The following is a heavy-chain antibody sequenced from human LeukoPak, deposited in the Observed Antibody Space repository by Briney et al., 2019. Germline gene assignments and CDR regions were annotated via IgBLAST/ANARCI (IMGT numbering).Heavy chain of an antibody. CDR1: GGSISSYY. J-gene: IGHJ3*02. Sequence: SETLSLTCTVSGGSISSYYWGWIRQPPGKGLEWIGSIYYSGSTYYNPSLKSRVTISVDTSKNQFSLKLSSVTAADTAVYYCARHAPLADAFDIWGQGTMVTVSS. V-gene: IGHV4-39*01. CDR3: ARHAPLADAFDI. CDR2: IYYSGST.